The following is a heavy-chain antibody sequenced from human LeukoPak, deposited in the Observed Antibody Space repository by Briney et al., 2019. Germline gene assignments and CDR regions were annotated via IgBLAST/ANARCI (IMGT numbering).Heavy chain of an antibody. Sequence: ASVKVSCKASGGTFSSYAINWVRQATGQGLEWMGWMNPNSGNTGYAQKFQGRVTITRNTSISTAYMELSSLRSEDTAVYYCARGRGRVDYWGQGTLVTVSS. CDR2: MNPNSGNT. CDR3: ARGRGRVDY. CDR1: GGTFSSYA. V-gene: IGHV1-8*03. J-gene: IGHJ4*02. D-gene: IGHD5-24*01.